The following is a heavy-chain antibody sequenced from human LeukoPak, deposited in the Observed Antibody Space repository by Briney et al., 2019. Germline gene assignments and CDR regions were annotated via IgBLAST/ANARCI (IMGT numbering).Heavy chain of an antibody. Sequence: PSETLSLTCTVSGYSISSGYYWGWLRQPPGKGLEWIGSIYHSGSTYYNPPLKSRVTISVDTSKNQFSLKLSSVTAADTAVYYCARLGYCSSTSCYRSWFDPWGQGTLVTVSS. CDR2: IYHSGST. J-gene: IGHJ5*02. V-gene: IGHV4-38-2*02. CDR3: ARLGYCSSTSCYRSWFDP. D-gene: IGHD2-2*01. CDR1: GYSISSGYY.